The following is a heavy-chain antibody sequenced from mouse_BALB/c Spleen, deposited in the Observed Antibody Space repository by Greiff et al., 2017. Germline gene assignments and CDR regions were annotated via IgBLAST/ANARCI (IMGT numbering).Heavy chain of an antibody. V-gene: IGHV1S22*01. D-gene: IGHD2-1*01. CDR3: TRGTIYYGNDY. CDR1: GYTFTSYW. CDR2: IYPGSGST. J-gene: IGHJ2*01. Sequence: LQQPGSELVRPGASVKLSCKASGYTFTSYWMHWVKQRHGQGLEWIGNIYPGSGSTNYDEKFKSKGTLTVDTSSSTAYMHLSSLTSEDSAVYYCTRGTIYYGNDYWGQGTTLTVSS.